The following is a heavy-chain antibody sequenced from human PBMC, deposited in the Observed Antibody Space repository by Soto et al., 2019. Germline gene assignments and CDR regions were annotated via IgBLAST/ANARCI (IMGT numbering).Heavy chain of an antibody. V-gene: IGHV1-8*01. CDR3: AMGAGTVYYYHGMDV. D-gene: IGHD1-26*01. J-gene: IGHJ6*04. Sequence: ASVKVSCKASGYTFTSYDINWVRQATGQGLEWMGWMNPNSGNTGYAQKFQGRVTMTRNTSISTAYMELSSLRSEDTAVYYCAMGAGTVYYYHGMDVWGKGTSVTVPS. CDR2: MNPNSGNT. CDR1: GYTFTSYD.